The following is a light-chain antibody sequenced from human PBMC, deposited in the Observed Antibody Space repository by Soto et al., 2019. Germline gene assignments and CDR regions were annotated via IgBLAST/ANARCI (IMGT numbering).Light chain of an antibody. Sequence: IVWKRALGTKTLSLGERANLNRRASQNVDTKYLAWYQFKPGQAPRIIIFGASGRATGIPDRFSGSGSGTDFTLTIYRLEPEYFTVYYSHHYVTSPWMFGHGTKVDIK. V-gene: IGKV3-20*01. J-gene: IGKJ1*01. CDR1: QNVDTKY. CDR2: GAS. CDR3: HHYVTSPWM.